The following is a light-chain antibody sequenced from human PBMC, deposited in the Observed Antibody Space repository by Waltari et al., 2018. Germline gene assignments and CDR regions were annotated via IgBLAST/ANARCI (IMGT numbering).Light chain of an antibody. Sequence: QSALTQPASVSGSPGQSITFSCPGTASDAGPYNFFSCYQHPPGTPPKLIIYDVDKRPSWFSSRFYASKSGDTASLTISGLQSEDEADYYCCSYVGGAKVTFGGGTKVTVL. J-gene: IGLJ2*01. CDR3: CSYVGGAKVT. CDR1: ASDAGPYNF. V-gene: IGLV2-23*02. CDR2: DVD.